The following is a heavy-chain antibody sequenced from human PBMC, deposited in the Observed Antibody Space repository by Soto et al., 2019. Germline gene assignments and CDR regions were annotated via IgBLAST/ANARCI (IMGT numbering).Heavy chain of an antibody. Sequence: QVQLVQSGAEVKKPGASVKVSCKTSGYTFTSYHISWVRQAPGQGLERMGWISAYNTNSNYAQKFQGRVTMTTDTLTSTAYMELRSLRADDTAVYYCARDTPPTDYWGQGTLVTVSS. J-gene: IGHJ4*02. CDR1: GYTFTSYH. CDR2: ISAYNTNS. CDR3: ARDTPPTDY. V-gene: IGHV1-18*01.